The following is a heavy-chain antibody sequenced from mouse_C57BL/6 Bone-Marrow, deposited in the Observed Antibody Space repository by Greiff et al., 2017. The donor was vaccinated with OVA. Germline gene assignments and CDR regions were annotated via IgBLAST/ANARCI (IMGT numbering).Heavy chain of an antibody. Sequence: VQLQQSGPELVKPGASVKISCKASGYSFTGYYMNWVKQSPEKSLEWIGEINPSTGGTTYNQKFKAKATLTVDKSSSTAYMQLKSLTSEDSAVYYCALYYYAMDYWGQGTSVTVSS. CDR2: INPSTGGT. J-gene: IGHJ4*01. CDR3: ALYYYAMDY. V-gene: IGHV1-42*01. CDR1: GYSFTGYY.